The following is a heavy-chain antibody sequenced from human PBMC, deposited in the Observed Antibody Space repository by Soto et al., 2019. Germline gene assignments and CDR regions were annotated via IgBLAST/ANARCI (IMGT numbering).Heavy chain of an antibody. CDR3: AKRTSFTAIDT. Sequence: PGGSLRISCAASGFTFSDYYMSWIRQAPGKGLEWVSYISSSGSTIYYADSVKGRFTISRDNAKNSLYLQMNSLRAEDTAVYYCAKRTSFTAIDTWAQRTMVTVSS. CDR2: ISSSGSTI. J-gene: IGHJ3*02. V-gene: IGHV3-11*01. CDR1: GFTFSDYY. D-gene: IGHD3-10*01.